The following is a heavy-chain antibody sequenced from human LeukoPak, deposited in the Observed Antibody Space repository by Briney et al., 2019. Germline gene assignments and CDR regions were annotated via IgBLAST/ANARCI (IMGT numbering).Heavy chain of an antibody. D-gene: IGHD3-9*01. CDR1: GFTFSSYA. CDR3: AKGLMSGYYDILTGLA. V-gene: IGHV3-23*01. CDR2: ISGSGGST. J-gene: IGHJ5*02. Sequence: GGSLRLSCAASGFTFSSYAMSWVRQVPGKGLEWVSAISGSGGSTYYADSVKGRFTISRDNSKNTLYLQMNSLRAEDTAVYYCAKGLMSGYYDILTGLAWGQGTLVTVSS.